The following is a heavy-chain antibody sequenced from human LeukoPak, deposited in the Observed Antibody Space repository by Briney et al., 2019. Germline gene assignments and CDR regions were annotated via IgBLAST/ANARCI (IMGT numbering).Heavy chain of an antibody. CDR1: GYSFTSYC. J-gene: IGHJ3*01. V-gene: IGHV5-51*01. D-gene: IGHD1-26*01. Sequence: GESLKISCKLSGYSFTSYCIGWVRQMPGKGLEWMGMIYPGDSGPTYSPSFQGQVTISVDKSINTAYLQWSSLQASDTAMYYCGMSGDRVPLQDDVFDVWGQGTMVTVST. CDR2: IYPGDSGP. CDR3: GMSGDRVPLQDDVFDV.